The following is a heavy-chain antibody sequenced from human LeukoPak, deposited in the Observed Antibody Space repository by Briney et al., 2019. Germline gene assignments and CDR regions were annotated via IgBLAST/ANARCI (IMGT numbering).Heavy chain of an antibody. CDR1: GGSISSYY. CDR3: TRANGYGLIDY. CDR2: IYTSGST. J-gene: IGHJ4*02. Sequence: SETLSLTCTVSGGSISSYYWSWIRQPAGKGLEWIGRIYTSGSTNHNPSLKSRVTMSVDTSKNQFSLNLFSVTAADTAMYYCTRANGYGLIDYWGQGTLVTVSS. D-gene: IGHD3-10*01. V-gene: IGHV4-4*07.